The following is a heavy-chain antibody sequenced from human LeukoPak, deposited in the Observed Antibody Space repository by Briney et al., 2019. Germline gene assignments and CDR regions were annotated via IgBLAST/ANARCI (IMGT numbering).Heavy chain of an antibody. D-gene: IGHD2-21*02. J-gene: IGHJ4*02. CDR2: IYYSGST. CDR1: GGSIRSYY. Sequence: SETLSLTCTVSGGSIRSYYWSWIRQPPGKGLEWIGYIYYSGSTNYNPSLKSRVTISVDTSKNQFSLKLSSVTAADTAVYYCARLNCGGDCPFDYWGQGTLVTVSS. CDR3: ARLNCGGDCPFDY. V-gene: IGHV4-59*08.